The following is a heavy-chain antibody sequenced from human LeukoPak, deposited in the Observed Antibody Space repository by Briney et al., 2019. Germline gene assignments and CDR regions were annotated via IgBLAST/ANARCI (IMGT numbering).Heavy chain of an antibody. V-gene: IGHV4-39*01. CDR3: ARLYYYYGMDV. J-gene: IGHJ6*02. Sequence: PSETLSLTCTVSGGSISSSSYYWGWIRQPPGKGLELIGSKYYSGNSYYNPSLKSRASISVDTSKNQFSLKLSSVTAADTAVYYCARLYYYYGMDVWGQGTTVTVSS. CDR2: KYYSGNS. CDR1: GGSISSSSYY.